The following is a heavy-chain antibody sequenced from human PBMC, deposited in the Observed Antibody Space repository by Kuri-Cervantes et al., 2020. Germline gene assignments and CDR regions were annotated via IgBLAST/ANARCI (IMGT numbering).Heavy chain of an antibody. CDR2: IIPIFGTA. CDR3: ARDQEGAWIQPVY. V-gene: IGHV1-69*13. D-gene: IGHD5-18*01. CDR1: GYTFSNYY. Sequence: SVKVSCKASGYTFSNYYMHWVRQAPGQGLEWMGGIIPIFGTANYAQKFQGRVTITADESTSTAYMELSSLRSEDTAVYYCARDQEGAWIQPVYWGQGTLVTVSS. J-gene: IGHJ4*02.